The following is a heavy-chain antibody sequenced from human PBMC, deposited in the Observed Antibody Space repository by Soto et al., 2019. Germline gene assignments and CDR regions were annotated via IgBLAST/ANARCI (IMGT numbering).Heavy chain of an antibody. V-gene: IGHV3-23*01. CDR1: GFTFNNYA. CDR3: ENRSGDGDFAGSFDS. CDR2: IGGPGANT. J-gene: IGHJ4*02. Sequence: EVHLLESGGGLVQRGGSLRLSCVASGFTFNNYAMNWVRQSPGKGLEWVSNIGGPGANTFYAVSMRERFTISRDNSNNTVYLQMHNLRVEASATYYCENRSGDGDFAGSFDSWGQGTLVTVSP. D-gene: IGHD6-25*01.